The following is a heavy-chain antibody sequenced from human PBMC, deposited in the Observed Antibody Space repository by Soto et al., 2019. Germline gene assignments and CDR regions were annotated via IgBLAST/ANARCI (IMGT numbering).Heavy chain of an antibody. CDR3: AKWLSGRCLEWLEGGYCDY. CDR2: ISGSGGST. Sequence: EVQLLESGGGLVQPGGSLRLSCAASGFTFSSYAMSWVRQAPGKGLEWVSAISGSGGSTYYADSVKGRFNISRDNSKNTLYLQMNSLRAEDTAVYYCAKWLSGRCLEWLEGGYCDYCGQVTLVTVCS. CDR1: GFTFSSYA. V-gene: IGHV3-23*01. D-gene: IGHD3-3*01. J-gene: IGHJ4*02.